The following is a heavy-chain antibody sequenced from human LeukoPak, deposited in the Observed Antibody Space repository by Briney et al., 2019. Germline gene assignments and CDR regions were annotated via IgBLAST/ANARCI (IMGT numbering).Heavy chain of an antibody. Sequence: SETLSLTCAVYGGSFSGYYWSWIRQPPGKGLVWIGEINHSGSTNYNPSLKSRVTISVDTSKNQFSLKLSSVTAADTAVYYCARDRYYGMDVWGQGTTVTVSS. CDR2: INHSGST. V-gene: IGHV4-34*01. J-gene: IGHJ6*02. CDR3: ARDRYYGMDV. CDR1: GGSFSGYY.